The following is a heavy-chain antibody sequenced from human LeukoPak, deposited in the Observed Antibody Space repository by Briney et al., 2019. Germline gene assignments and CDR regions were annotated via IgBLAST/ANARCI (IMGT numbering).Heavy chain of an antibody. J-gene: IGHJ4*02. CDR2: IKNDGSKK. V-gene: IGHV3-7*04. CDR1: GFTFSYFW. CDR3: VWGHYGDY. Sequence: GSLRLSCAASGFTFSYFWMTWVRQAPGKGLEWVANIKNDGSKKYYADSVEGRFTISRDNAKFLLYLQMDGLRADDTAVYYCVWGHYGDYTGQGTLVTVST.